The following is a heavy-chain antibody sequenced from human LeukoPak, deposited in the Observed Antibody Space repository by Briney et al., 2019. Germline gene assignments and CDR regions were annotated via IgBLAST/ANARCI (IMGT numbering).Heavy chain of an antibody. J-gene: IGHJ4*02. CDR2: ISGSGGST. CDR1: GFTFSSYA. V-gene: IGHV3-23*01. CDR3: AKGSYSGYDPYYFDY. D-gene: IGHD5-12*01. Sequence: GGSLRLSCAASGFTFSSYAISWVRQAPGKGLEWVSAISGSGGSTYYADSVKGRFTISRDNSKNTLYLQMNSLRAEDTAVYYCAKGSYSGYDPYYFDYWGQGTLVTVSS.